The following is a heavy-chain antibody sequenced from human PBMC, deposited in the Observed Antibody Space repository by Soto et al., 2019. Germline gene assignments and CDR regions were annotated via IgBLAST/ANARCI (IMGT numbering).Heavy chain of an antibody. CDR1: GYTFTSYG. V-gene: IGHV1-18*01. J-gene: IGHJ6*02. CDR3: ACCYGSGGGGMDV. CDR2: ISAYNGNT. Sequence: QVPLVQSGAEVKKPGASVKVSCKASGYTFTSYGISWVRQAPGQGLEWMGWISAYNGNTNYAQKLQGRVTMTTDTSASTAYRELGSLSSDGTAVYYCACCYGSGGGGMDVWGQGTTVTVSS. D-gene: IGHD3-10*01.